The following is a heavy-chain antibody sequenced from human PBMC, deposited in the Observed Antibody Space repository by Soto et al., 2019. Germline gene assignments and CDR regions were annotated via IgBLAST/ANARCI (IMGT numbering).Heavy chain of an antibody. J-gene: IGHJ6*02. CDR1: GGSISDY. V-gene: IGHV4-31*03. Sequence: TLSLTCTVSGGSISDYWSWVRQHPGKGLEWIGYIYNSGTTYYNPSLKSRLTMSVDTSKNQFSLQLSSVTAADTAVYYCVRVNLDYVTGMDVWGQGTTVTVSS. CDR2: IYNSGTT. D-gene: IGHD4-17*01. CDR3: VRVNLDYVTGMDV.